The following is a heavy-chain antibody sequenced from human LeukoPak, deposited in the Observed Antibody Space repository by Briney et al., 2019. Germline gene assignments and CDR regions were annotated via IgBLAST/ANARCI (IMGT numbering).Heavy chain of an antibody. CDR2: INSDGSST. CDR1: GFTFSSYW. D-gene: IGHD3-22*01. CDR3: APTYYYDRPLSY. V-gene: IGHV3-74*01. J-gene: IGHJ4*02. Sequence: GGSLRLSCAASGFTFSSYWMHWVRQAPGKGLVWVSRINSDGSSTSYADSVKGRFTISRVNAKNTLYLQMNSLRAEDTAVYYCAPTYYYDRPLSYWGQGTLVTVSS.